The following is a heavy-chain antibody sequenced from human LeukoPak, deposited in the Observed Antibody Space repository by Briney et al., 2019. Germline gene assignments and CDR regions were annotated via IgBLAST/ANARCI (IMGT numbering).Heavy chain of an antibody. V-gene: IGHV1-18*01. CDR1: GYTFTSYG. J-gene: IGHJ6*02. CDR2: ISAYNGNT. Sequence: GASVKVSCKASGYTFTSYGISWVRQAPGQGLEWMGWISAYNGNTNYAQKLQGRVTMTRNTSISTAYMELSSLRSEDTAVYYCARSITNYYYYGMDVWGQGTTVTVSS. D-gene: IGHD1-1*01. CDR3: ARSITNYYYYGMDV.